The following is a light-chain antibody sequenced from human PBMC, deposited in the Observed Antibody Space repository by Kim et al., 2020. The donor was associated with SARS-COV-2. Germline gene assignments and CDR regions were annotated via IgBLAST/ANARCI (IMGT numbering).Light chain of an antibody. Sequence: QSVLTQPPSASGTPGQRVTISRSGSSSNIGSNTVNWYQQLPGTAPKLLIYSNNQRPSGVPDRFSCSKSGTSASLAIIGLQSEDEADYYCAAWDDSLNGPVFGTGTKVTVL. CDR1: SSNIGSNT. CDR3: AAWDDSLNGPV. J-gene: IGLJ1*01. CDR2: SNN. V-gene: IGLV1-44*01.